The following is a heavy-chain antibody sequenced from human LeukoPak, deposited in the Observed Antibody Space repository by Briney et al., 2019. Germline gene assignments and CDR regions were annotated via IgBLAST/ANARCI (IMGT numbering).Heavy chain of an antibody. D-gene: IGHD1-26*01. Sequence: GGSLRLSCAASGFTFSSYGMSWVRQAPGKGLEWVSAISGSGGSTYYADSVKGRFTISRDNSKNTLYLQMNSLTAEDTAVYYCARDPYSGAYGNTYYYYMDVWGKGTTVTISS. CDR3: ARDPYSGAYGNTYYYYMDV. J-gene: IGHJ6*03. CDR2: ISGSGGST. V-gene: IGHV3-23*01. CDR1: GFTFSSYG.